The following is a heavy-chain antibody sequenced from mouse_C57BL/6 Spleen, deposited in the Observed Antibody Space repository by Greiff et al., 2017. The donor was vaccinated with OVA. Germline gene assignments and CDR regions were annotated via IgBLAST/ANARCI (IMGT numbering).Heavy chain of an antibody. CDR1: GYTFTDYY. CDR3: ATIYYDYDMVDY. V-gene: IGHV1-26*01. D-gene: IGHD2-4*01. Sequence: VQLQQSGPELVKPGASVKISCKASGYTFTDYYMNWVKQSHGKSLEWIGDINPNNGGTSYNQKFKGKATLTVDKSSSTAYMELRSLTSEDSAVYYCATIYYDYDMVDYWGQGTTLTVSS. J-gene: IGHJ2*01. CDR2: INPNNGGT.